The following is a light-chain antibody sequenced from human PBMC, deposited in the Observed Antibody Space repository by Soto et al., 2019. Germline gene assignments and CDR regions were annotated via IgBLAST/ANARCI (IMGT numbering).Light chain of an antibody. CDR2: DAS. CDR3: QQTYSSPQWT. Sequence: DIQMTQSPSTLSASVGDRVTITRRASQSIGRWLAWYQQKPGKAPKLXXYDASSLQSGIPLRFSAYGSGTDLTLTISSLQPEDFAAYDCQQTYSSPQWTFGQGTKVDIK. CDR1: QSIGRW. J-gene: IGKJ1*01. V-gene: IGKV1-5*01.